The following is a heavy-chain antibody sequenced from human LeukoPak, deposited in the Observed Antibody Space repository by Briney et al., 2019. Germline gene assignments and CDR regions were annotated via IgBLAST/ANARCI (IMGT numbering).Heavy chain of an antibody. J-gene: IGHJ4*02. CDR1: GSTLSNYG. CDR3: AKDLMYSSSWYEEL. V-gene: IGHV3-23*01. D-gene: IGHD6-13*01. Sequence: GGSLRLSCAVSGSTLSNYGMSWVRQAPGKGLEWVAGISDSGGSTNYADSVKGRFTISRDNSKNTLYLQMNSLRAEDTAVYYCAKDLMYSSSWYEELWGQGTLVTVSS. CDR2: ISDSGGST.